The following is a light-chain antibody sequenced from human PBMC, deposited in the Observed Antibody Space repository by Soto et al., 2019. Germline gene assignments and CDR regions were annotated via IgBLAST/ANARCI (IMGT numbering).Light chain of an antibody. Sequence: EIMLTQSPATLSLSPGERATLSGRASQSVSTYLAWYQQKPGQAPRLFIYDASNRATGIPARFSGSGSGTDFTLTISSLEPEDFAVYYCQQRSKWPITFGQGTRLEIK. CDR2: DAS. V-gene: IGKV3-11*01. CDR3: QQRSKWPIT. J-gene: IGKJ5*01. CDR1: QSVSTY.